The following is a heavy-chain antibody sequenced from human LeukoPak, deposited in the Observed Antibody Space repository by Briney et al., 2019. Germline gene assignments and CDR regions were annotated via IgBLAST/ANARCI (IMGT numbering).Heavy chain of an antibody. J-gene: IGHJ5*02. CDR2: IIPIFGTA. D-gene: IGHD1-26*01. CDR1: GGTFSSYA. Sequence: ASVKVSCKASGGTFSSYAISWVRQAPGQGLEWMGGIIPIFGTANYAQKFQGRVTITTDESTSTAYMELSSLRSEDTAVYYCARDRHSGSYYMDWFDPWGQGTLVTVSS. CDR3: ARDRHSGSYYMDWFDP. V-gene: IGHV1-69*05.